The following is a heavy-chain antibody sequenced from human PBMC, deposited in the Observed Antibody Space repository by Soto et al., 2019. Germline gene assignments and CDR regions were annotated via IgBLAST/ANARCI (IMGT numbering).Heavy chain of an antibody. V-gene: IGHV4-59*01. D-gene: IGHD3-22*01. Sequence: PSETLSLTCTVSGGSISSYYWSWIRQPPGKGLEWIGYIYYSGSTNYNPSLKSRVTISVDTSKNQFSLKLSSVTAADTAVYYCARVSGYYDSSGYYSWDAFDIWGKGTMVTVPS. CDR3: ARVSGYYDSSGYYSWDAFDI. CDR2: IYYSGST. CDR1: GGSISSYY. J-gene: IGHJ3*02.